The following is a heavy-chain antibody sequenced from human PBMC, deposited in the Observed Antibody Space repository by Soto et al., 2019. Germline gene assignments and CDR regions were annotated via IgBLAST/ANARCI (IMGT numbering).Heavy chain of an antibody. CDR1: GFTFIRHA. J-gene: IGHJ1*01. Sequence: GGSLRLSCAASGFTFIRHAMDWVRQAPVKGLEWVSGISPSGESTHYADSVKGRFTISRDNSNSMLYLQMSSLRAEDTGVYYCARDPSDLWEPDQYFQHWGQGTLVTVSS. CDR3: ARDPSDLWEPDQYFQH. V-gene: IGHV3-23*01. D-gene: IGHD1-26*01. CDR2: ISPSGEST.